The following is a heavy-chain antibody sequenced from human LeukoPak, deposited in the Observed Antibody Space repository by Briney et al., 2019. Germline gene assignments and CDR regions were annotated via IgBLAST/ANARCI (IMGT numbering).Heavy chain of an antibody. D-gene: IGHD1-26*01. V-gene: IGHV3-23*01. CDR3: AKDVRRYSGSYYFDY. CDR1: GFTFSSYA. J-gene: IGHJ4*02. CDR2: ISGSGGST. Sequence: PGGSLRLSCAASGFTFSSYAMSWFRQAPGKGLEWVSAISGSGGSTYYADSVKGRFTISRDNSKNTLYLQMNSLRAEDTAVYYCAKDVRRYSGSYYFDYWGQGTLVTVSS.